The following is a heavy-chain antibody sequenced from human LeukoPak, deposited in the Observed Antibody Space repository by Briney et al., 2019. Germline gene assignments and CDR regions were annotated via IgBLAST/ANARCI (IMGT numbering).Heavy chain of an antibody. CDR3: ARRSYYDFWSGPKVIHYYYMDV. Sequence: LGESLKISCKGSGYSFTSYWIGWVRQMPGKGLEWMGIIYPGDSDTRYSPSFQGQVTISADKSISTAYLQWSSLKASDTAMYYCARRSYYDFWSGPKVIHYYYMDVWGKGTTVTVSS. CDR2: IYPGDSDT. J-gene: IGHJ6*03. CDR1: GYSFTSYW. V-gene: IGHV5-51*01. D-gene: IGHD3-3*01.